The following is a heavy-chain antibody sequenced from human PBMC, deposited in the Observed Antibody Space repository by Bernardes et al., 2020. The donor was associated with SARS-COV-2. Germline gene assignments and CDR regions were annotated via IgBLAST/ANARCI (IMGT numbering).Heavy chain of an antibody. Sequence: VGSLILSCAASGFTVSSNYMSWVRQAPGKGLEWVSVIYSGGSTYYADSVKGRFTISRDNSKNTLYLQMNSLRAEDTAVYYCARARRWLQFYYFDYWGQGTLVTVSS. D-gene: IGHD5-12*01. CDR2: IYSGGST. CDR1: GFTVSSNY. J-gene: IGHJ4*02. V-gene: IGHV3-53*01. CDR3: ARARRWLQFYYFDY.